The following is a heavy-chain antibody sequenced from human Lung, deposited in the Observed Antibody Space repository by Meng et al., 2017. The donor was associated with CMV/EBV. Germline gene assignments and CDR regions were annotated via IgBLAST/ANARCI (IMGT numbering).Heavy chain of an antibody. J-gene: IGHJ4*02. CDR1: GFTFSSYS. V-gene: IGHV3-21*01. CDR2: ISSSSSYI. CDR3: ARAPYCSSTSCYKRGGYYFDY. Sequence: GEXXKISCAASGFTFSSYSMNWVRQAPGKGLEWVSSISSSSSYIYYADSVKGRFTISRDNAKNSLYLQMNSLRAEDTAVYYCARAPYCSSTSCYKRGGYYFDYWXQGTXVNGAS. D-gene: IGHD2-2*02.